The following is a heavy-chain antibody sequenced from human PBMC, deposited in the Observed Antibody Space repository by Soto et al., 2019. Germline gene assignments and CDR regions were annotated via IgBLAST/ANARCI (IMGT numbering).Heavy chain of an antibody. CDR3: ARGLVVAATRGPLDY. J-gene: IGHJ4*02. CDR2: ISSSAYTI. CDR1: GFRFGDYY. V-gene: IGHV3-11*01. Sequence: QVQLVESGGGLVKPGGSLRLSCAASGFRFGDYYMSWIRQAPGKGLEWVSYISSSAYTIYYAAYVEGRFTISRDNAKNSLFLQMNSLSADDTAVYYCARGLVVAATRGPLDYWGPGILVTVSS. D-gene: IGHD2-15*01.